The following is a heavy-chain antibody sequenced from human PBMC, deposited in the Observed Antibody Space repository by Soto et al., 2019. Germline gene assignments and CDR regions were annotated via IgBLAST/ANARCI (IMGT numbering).Heavy chain of an antibody. CDR2: INARNGNT. D-gene: IGHD1-1*01. CDR3: ARDETFAWNDDLDF. J-gene: IGHJ4*02. V-gene: IGHV1-3*01. CDR1: GYTFTRYA. Sequence: QVLLVQSGAEVTKPGASVKVSCKASGYTFTRYAMHWVRQAPGQGLEWMGWINARNGNTKYSQKFQDRVTITRDTSASTAYMELGSLRSEDTAIYYCARDETFAWNDDLDFWGQGTLVTVSS.